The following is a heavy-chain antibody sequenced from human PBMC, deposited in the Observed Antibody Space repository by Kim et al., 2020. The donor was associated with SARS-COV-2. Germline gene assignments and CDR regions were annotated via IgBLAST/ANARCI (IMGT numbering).Heavy chain of an antibody. CDR1: GGSFSGYY. CDR2: INHSGST. CDR3: ARGAAVPEYSSGWYGLDY. V-gene: IGHV4-34*01. D-gene: IGHD6-19*01. J-gene: IGHJ4*01. Sequence: SETLSLTCAVYGGSFSGYYWSWIRQPPGKGLEWIGEINHSGSTNYNPSLKSRVTISVDTSKNQFSLKLSSVTAAETAVYYCARGAAVPEYSSGWYGLDY.